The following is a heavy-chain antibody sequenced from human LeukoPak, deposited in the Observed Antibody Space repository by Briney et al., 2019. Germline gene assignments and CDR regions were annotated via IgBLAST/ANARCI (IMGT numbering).Heavy chain of an antibody. V-gene: IGHV6-1*01. CDR2: TYYRSRWYT. J-gene: IGHJ4*02. CDR1: GDSVSSNSAA. CDR3: AKEIRDQQW. Sequence: TSQTLSLTCAISGDSVSSNSAAWNWIRQSPSRGLEWLGRTYYRSRWYTEYATSVKSRITISPDTSKNQFSLQLTSVTPEDTAVYYCAKEIRDQQWWGQGSLVTVSS. D-gene: IGHD6-19*01.